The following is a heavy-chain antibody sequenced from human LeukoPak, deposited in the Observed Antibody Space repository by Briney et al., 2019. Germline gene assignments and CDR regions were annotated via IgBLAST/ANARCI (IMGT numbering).Heavy chain of an antibody. CDR1: GFTFSSYA. V-gene: IGHV3-30*04. J-gene: IGHJ4*02. CDR3: ARGYDSSGYYFDC. CDR2: VSSDGSNK. D-gene: IGHD3-22*01. Sequence: GGSLRLSCAASGFTFSSYAMLWVRQAPGKGLEWVAVVSSDGSNKYYADSVKGRFTISRDNSKNTLYLQMNSLRAEDTAVYYCARGYDSSGYYFDCWGQGTLVTVSS.